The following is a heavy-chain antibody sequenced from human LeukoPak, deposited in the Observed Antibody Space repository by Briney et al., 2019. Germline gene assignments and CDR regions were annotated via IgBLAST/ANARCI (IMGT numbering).Heavy chain of an antibody. CDR3: ATYATGGGAFDI. CDR1: GFTFSSYW. D-gene: IGHD4-23*01. Sequence: GGSLRLSCSASGFTFSSYWMSWVRQAPGKGLEWVANIKQDGSEKYYVDSVKGRFTISRDNSKNTLYLQMNSLRAEDTAVYYCATYATGGGAFDIWGQGTMVTVSS. V-gene: IGHV3-7*01. J-gene: IGHJ3*02. CDR2: IKQDGSEK.